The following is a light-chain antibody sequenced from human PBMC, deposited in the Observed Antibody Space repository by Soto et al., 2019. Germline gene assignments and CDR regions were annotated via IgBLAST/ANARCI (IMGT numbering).Light chain of an antibody. V-gene: IGKV1-5*01. CDR1: QSISSY. CDR2: AAS. J-gene: IGKJ1*01. CDR3: QQYNSYSKT. Sequence: DIQMTQSPSTLSASVGDRVTITCRASQSISSYLNWYQQKPGKAPNLLIYAASSLETGVPSRFSGSGSGTEFTLSISGLQPDDSASYYCQQYNSYSKTFGQGTKVDI.